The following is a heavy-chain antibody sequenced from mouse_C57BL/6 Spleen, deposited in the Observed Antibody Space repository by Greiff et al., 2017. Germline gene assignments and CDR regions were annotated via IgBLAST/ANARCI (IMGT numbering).Heavy chain of an antibody. D-gene: IGHD1-1*01. Sequence: QVQLQQSGAELVKPGASVKLSCKASGYTFTSYWMHWVKQRPGQGLEWIGMIHPNSGSTNYNEKFKSKATLTVDKSSSTAYMQHSSLTSEDSAVYYCARSTTVVDAMDYWGQGTSVTVSS. CDR1: GYTFTSYW. V-gene: IGHV1-64*01. J-gene: IGHJ4*01. CDR3: ARSTTVVDAMDY. CDR2: IHPNSGST.